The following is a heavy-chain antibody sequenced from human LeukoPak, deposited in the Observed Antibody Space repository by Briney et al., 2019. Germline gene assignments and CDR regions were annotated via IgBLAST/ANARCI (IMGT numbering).Heavy chain of an antibody. CDR1: GFTFSSYS. Sequence: GGSLRLSCVASGFTFSSYSMNWVRQAPGKGLEWVSSISSSSSYIYYADSVKGRFTISRDNAKNSLYLQMNSLRAEDTAVYYCALGGSYGDYFNDYWGQGTLVTVSS. CDR3: ALGGSYGDYFNDY. CDR2: ISSSSSYI. V-gene: IGHV3-21*01. J-gene: IGHJ4*02. D-gene: IGHD4-17*01.